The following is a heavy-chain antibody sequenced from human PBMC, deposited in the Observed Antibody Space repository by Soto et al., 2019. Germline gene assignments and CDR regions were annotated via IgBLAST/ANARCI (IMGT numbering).Heavy chain of an antibody. CDR1: GDSVSSNSAA. CDR2: TYSRSRWYD. V-gene: IGHV6-1*01. Sequence: PSQTLSLTCAISGDSVSSNSAAWNWIRQSPSRGLEWLGRTYSRSRWYDDYAISVKSRMTINADTSKNQFSLQLNSVTPEDTAVYYCARDLRSHFDYWGHGTLVTVS. J-gene: IGHJ4*01. CDR3: ARDLRSHFDY.